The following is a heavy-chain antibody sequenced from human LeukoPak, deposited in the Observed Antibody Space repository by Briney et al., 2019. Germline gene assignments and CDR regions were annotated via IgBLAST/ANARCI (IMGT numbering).Heavy chain of an antibody. D-gene: IGHD3-22*01. CDR3: ARELVTYYYDSSGYYDAFDI. V-gene: IGHV3-21*01. CDR1: TFTFSSYT. CDR2: ISSSGSYI. Sequence: KTGGSLRLSCAASTFTFSSYTMNWVRQAPGTGLEWVSSISSSGSYIYYADSLKGRFTVSRDNARKSLYLQMNSLRAEDTAVYYCARELVTYYYDSSGYYDAFDIWGQGTMVTVSS. J-gene: IGHJ3*02.